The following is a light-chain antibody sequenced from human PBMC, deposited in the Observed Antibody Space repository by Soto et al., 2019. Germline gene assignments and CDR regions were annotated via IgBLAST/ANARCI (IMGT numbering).Light chain of an antibody. CDR3: TSKTSTSPYV. V-gene: IGLV2-14*01. Sequence: LTQPASVSGSPGQSITISCTGTSSDVGGYKYVSWYQQHPGKAPKFLIYEVSNRPSGVSSRFSGSKSGNTASLTISGLQAEDEADYYCTSKTSTSPYVFGTGTKVTVL. CDR1: SSDVGGYKY. CDR2: EVS. J-gene: IGLJ1*01.